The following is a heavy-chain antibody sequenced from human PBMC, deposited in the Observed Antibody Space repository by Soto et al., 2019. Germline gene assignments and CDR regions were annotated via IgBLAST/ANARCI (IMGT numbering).Heavy chain of an antibody. Sequence: QLQLQESGPGLVKPSETLSLTCTVSGGSISSNNYFWGWIRQPPGKGLEWIGSISYSGSTYYNPSLKVRVTTSVDTSKTQFSLKLSSVTAADTAVYYCAGHADLYYFDYWGQGTLVTVSS. CDR1: GGSISSNNYF. CDR3: AGHADLYYFDY. V-gene: IGHV4-39*01. CDR2: ISYSGST. J-gene: IGHJ4*02.